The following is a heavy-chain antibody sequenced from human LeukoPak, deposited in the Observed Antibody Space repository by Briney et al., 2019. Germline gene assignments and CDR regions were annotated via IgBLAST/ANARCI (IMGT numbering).Heavy chain of an antibody. CDR1: GYTFTGYC. J-gene: IGHJ4*02. CDR3: ARSEYQLLFPFDS. CDR2: INPNSGGT. Sequence: GASVKVSCKASGYTFTGYCMHWVRQAPGQGLEWMGWINPNSGGTNYAQKFQGRVTMTRDTSISTAYMELSRLRSDDTAVYYCARSEYQLLFPFDSWGQGTLVTVSS. D-gene: IGHD2-2*01. V-gene: IGHV1-2*02.